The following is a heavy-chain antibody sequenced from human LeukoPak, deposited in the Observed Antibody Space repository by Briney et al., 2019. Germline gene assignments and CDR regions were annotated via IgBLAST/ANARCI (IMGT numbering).Heavy chain of an antibody. Sequence: PGRSLRLSCAASGFTFRNYAMHWVRQAPGKGLEWVAVISYDGFNPYYADSVKGRFTISRDNSKNTLWLQMNSLRAEDTAVYYCAKVKEMYSSGSYYFDYWGQGTLVTVSS. CDR3: AKVKEMYSSGSYYFDY. V-gene: IGHV3-30*18. CDR1: GFTFRNYA. J-gene: IGHJ4*02. D-gene: IGHD6-19*01. CDR2: ISYDGFNP.